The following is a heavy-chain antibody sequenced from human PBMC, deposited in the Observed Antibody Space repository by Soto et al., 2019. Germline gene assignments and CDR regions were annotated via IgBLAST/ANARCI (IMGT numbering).Heavy chain of an antibody. CDR1: GFTFSSYG. CDR2: IWYDGSNK. V-gene: IGHV3-33*01. Sequence: QVQLVESGEGVVQPGRSLRLSCAASGFTFSSYGMHWVRQAPGKGLEWVAVIWYDGSNKYYADSVKGRFTISRDNSKNTLYVQMNSLRAEDTAVYYCARDKGYQGASPTYDYWGQGTLVTVSS. CDR3: ARDKGYQGASPTYDY. J-gene: IGHJ4*02. D-gene: IGHD5-12*01.